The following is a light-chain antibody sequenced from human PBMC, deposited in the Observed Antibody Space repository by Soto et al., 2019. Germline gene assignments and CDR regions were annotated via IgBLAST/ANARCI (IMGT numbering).Light chain of an antibody. J-gene: IGLJ3*02. CDR2: EVN. CDR1: HSDFGAYNY. Sequence: QSALTQPPSASGSPGQSVTISCTGAHSDFGAYNYVSWYQQHPGKAPKLMIFEVNKRPSGVPDRFSGSKFGNTASLTVSGLQAEDEADYYCATWDDSLRGWVFGGGTKVTVL. CDR3: ATWDDSLRGWV. V-gene: IGLV2-8*01.